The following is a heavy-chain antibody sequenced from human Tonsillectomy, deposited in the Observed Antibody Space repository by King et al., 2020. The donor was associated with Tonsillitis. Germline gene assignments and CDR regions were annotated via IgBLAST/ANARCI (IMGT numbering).Heavy chain of an antibody. CDR3: ARDSTSNAFDI. CDR2: IIPIFDPT. J-gene: IGHJ3*02. CDR1: GGTFDNYT. V-gene: IGHV1-69*01. Sequence: PLVPSGAEVKKPGSSVMLSCKASGGTFDNYTINWVRQAPGQGLEWMGGIIPIFDPTNYAQSFQGRVTITADESTTTAYMELSSLRSEDTAVYYCARDSTSNAFDIWGRGTMVTVSS.